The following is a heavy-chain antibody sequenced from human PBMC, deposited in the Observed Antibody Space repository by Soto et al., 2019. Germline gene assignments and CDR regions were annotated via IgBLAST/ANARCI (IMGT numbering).Heavy chain of an antibody. CDR1: GFTFSSYA. D-gene: IGHD3-10*01. CDR3: AKDLYYYGSGYHNYFDY. V-gene: IGHV3-23*01. Sequence: EVQLLESGGGLVQPGGSLRLSCAASGFTFSSYAMSWVRQAPGKGLEWVSAISGSGGSTYYADSVKGRFTISRDNSKNTLYLQMNSVRAEDTAVYYCAKDLYYYGSGYHNYFDYWGQGTLVTVSS. J-gene: IGHJ4*02. CDR2: ISGSGGST.